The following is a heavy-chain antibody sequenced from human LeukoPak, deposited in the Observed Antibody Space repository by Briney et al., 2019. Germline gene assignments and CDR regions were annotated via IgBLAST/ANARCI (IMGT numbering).Heavy chain of an antibody. V-gene: IGHV3-53*01. Sequence: PGGSLRLSCAASGFTVISNYMSWVRQAPGKGLEWVSVIYSGGSTYYADSVKGRFTISRDNSKNTLYLQMNSLRAEDTAVYHCAMIAAAGTNYFDYWGQGTLVTVSS. CDR2: IYSGGST. CDR3: AMIAAAGTNYFDY. J-gene: IGHJ4*02. CDR1: GFTVISNY. D-gene: IGHD6-13*01.